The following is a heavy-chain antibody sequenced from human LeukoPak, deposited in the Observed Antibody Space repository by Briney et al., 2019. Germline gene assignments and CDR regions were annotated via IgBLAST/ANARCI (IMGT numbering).Heavy chain of an antibody. V-gene: IGHV3-53*05. Sequence: GGSLRLSCAVSGFTVSGNYMSWVRQAPGKGLEWVSLIYSGGTTYYADSVKGRFTISRDNSKNTLYLQMNSLRAEDTAVYYCARCHSSGWYFDYWGQGTLVTVSS. CDR1: GFTVSGNY. CDR2: IYSGGTT. CDR3: ARCHSSGWYFDY. J-gene: IGHJ4*02. D-gene: IGHD6-19*01.